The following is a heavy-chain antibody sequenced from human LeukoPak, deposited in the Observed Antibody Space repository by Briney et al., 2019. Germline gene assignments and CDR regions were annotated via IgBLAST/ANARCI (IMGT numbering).Heavy chain of an antibody. CDR3: ARGYNWNDDRYFDY. Sequence: GGSLRLSCAASGFTFSSYAMHWVRQAPGKGLGWVAVISYDGSNKYYADSVKGRFTISRDNSKNTLYLQMNSLTAEDTAVYYCARGYNWNDDRYFDYWGQGTLVTVSS. CDR1: GFTFSSYA. V-gene: IGHV3-30*01. J-gene: IGHJ4*02. D-gene: IGHD1-1*01. CDR2: ISYDGSNK.